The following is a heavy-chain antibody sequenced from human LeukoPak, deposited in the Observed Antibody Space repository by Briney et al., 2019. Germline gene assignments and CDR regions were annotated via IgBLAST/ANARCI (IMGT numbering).Heavy chain of an antibody. CDR3: ARAITMVRGVGGGY. D-gene: IGHD3-10*01. J-gene: IGHJ4*02. V-gene: IGHV1-8*03. Sequence: QXTGQGVXXXXXMNPNSGNTGYAQKFQGRVTITRNTSISTAYMEMSRLRSGDTAVYYCARAITMVRGVGGGYWGQGTLVTVSS. CDR2: MNPNSGNT.